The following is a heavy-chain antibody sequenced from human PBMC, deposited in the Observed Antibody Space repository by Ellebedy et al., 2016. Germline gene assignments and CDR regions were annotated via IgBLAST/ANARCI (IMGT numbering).Heavy chain of an antibody. Sequence: ASVKVSCXASGYTFTGYYMHWVRQAPGQGLEWMGWINTNSGGTNYAQKFQGRVTLTRDTSITTAYMELSSLTSDDTAVYYCARDGYSGWEELDYWGQGTLLSVSS. J-gene: IGHJ4*02. CDR2: INTNSGGT. V-gene: IGHV1-2*02. CDR3: ARDGYSGWEELDY. D-gene: IGHD5-12*01. CDR1: GYTFTGYY.